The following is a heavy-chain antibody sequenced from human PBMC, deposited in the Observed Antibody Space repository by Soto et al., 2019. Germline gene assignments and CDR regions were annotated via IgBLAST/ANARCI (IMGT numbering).Heavy chain of an antibody. CDR3: ARDISNSYYYDSSGYPDY. Sequence: GESLKISCSASGFTFSSYSMNWVRQAPGKGLEWVSSISSSSSYIYYADSVKGRFTISRDNAKNSLYLQMNSLRAEDTAVYYCARDISNSYYYDSSGYPDYWGQGTLVTVSS. CDR1: GFTFSSYS. J-gene: IGHJ4*02. CDR2: ISSSSSYI. V-gene: IGHV3-21*01. D-gene: IGHD3-22*01.